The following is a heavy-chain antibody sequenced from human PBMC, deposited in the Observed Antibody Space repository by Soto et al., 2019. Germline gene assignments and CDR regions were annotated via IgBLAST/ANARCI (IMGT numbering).Heavy chain of an antibody. D-gene: IGHD2-21*02. CDR3: ERGAGSCRGDCFGGFDI. CDR1: GYSFTSYW. CDR2: IDPSDSYT. Sequence: GESLKISCKGSGYSFTSYWISWVRQMPGKGLEWMGRIDPSDSYTNYSPSFQGHVTISADKSISTAYLQWSSLKASDTAMYYCERGAGSCRGDCFGGFDIWRQGPMLTVSS. V-gene: IGHV5-10-1*01. J-gene: IGHJ3*02.